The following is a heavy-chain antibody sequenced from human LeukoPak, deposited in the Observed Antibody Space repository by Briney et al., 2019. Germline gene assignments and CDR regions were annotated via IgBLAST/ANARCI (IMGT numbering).Heavy chain of an antibody. J-gene: IGHJ5*02. V-gene: IGHV3-74*01. D-gene: IGHD3-16*01. CDR1: GFTFSSYW. CDR2: INSDGSST. CDR3: ARDYAGTNWFDP. Sequence: PGGSLRLFCAASGFTFSSYWMHWVRQAPGKGLVWVSRINSDGSSTSYADFVKGRFTISRDNAKNTLYLQMNSLRAEDTAVYYCARDYAGTNWFDPWGQGTLVTVSS.